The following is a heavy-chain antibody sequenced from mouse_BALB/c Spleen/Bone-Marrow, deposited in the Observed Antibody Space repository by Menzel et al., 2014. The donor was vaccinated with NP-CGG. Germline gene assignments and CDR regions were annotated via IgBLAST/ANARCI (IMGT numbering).Heavy chain of an antibody. CDR3: ARKSQRAYDSMNY. CDR2: IYPGDFNT. D-gene: IGHD2-4*01. Sequence: QVQLQQSGPELVKPGASVRISCKASGYTFTSFYIYWMRQRPGRGLEWIGWIYPGDFNTKYNEKFKGKATLTADKSSSTASMQLSSLTSEDSAVYFCARKSQRAYDSMNYWGQGTSVTVSS. V-gene: IGHV1S56*01. CDR1: GYTFTSFY. J-gene: IGHJ4*01.